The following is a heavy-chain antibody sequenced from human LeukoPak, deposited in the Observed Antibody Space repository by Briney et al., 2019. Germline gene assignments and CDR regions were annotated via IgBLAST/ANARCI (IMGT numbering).Heavy chain of an antibody. V-gene: IGHV3-23*01. CDR1: GFTFSSYA. J-gene: IGHJ4*02. Sequence: GGSLRLSCAASGFTFSSYAMTWVRQAPGKGLEWVSAISGSGDSTYYADSVKGRFTISRDNSKNTLYLQMNSLRAEDTAVYYCARDSRYSYGALDYWGQGTLVTVSS. CDR2: ISGSGDST. D-gene: IGHD5-18*01. CDR3: ARDSRYSYGALDY.